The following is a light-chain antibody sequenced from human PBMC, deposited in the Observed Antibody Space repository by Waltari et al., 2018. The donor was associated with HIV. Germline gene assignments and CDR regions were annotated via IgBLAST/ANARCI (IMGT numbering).Light chain of an antibody. V-gene: IGLV1-47*01. CDR1: SPNIGHHY. CDR3: AVWDNSLSAQV. Sequence: QSVLTQSPSISGTPGQRVAISCSGISPNIGHHYVSCYQQVPGTTPKLLSFWNTQRPSGVSDRFSGSVSGTSASLAISVLRSDDEANYYCAVWDNSLSAQVFGGGTTLTVL. CDR2: WNT. J-gene: IGLJ3*02.